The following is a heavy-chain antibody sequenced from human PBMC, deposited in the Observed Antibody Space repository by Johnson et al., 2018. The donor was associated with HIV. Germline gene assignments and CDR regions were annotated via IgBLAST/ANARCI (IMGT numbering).Heavy chain of an antibody. CDR1: GFTFSSYG. Sequence: EVQLVESGGGVVQPGRSLRLSCAASGFTFSSYGMSWVRQAPGTGREWVSGITWNGGSTNFADPVKGRFTISRDNSKNTLYLQMNSLRAEDTALYYCARSPSIDDAFDIWGQGTMVTVSS. CDR3: ARSPSIDDAFDI. D-gene: IGHD2/OR15-2a*01. J-gene: IGHJ3*02. V-gene: IGHV3-20*04. CDR2: ITWNGGST.